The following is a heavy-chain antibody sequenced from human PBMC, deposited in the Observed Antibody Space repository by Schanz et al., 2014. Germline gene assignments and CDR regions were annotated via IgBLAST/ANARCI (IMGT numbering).Heavy chain of an antibody. Sequence: EVQLVESGGGLVKPGGSLRLSCAASGFTSSNAWMSWVRQAPGKGLEWVGRIKTKTDGGTTDYAAPVKGRFTISRDDSTNTLHLQMNSLRAEDTAVYHCAKDLPAVAVAPLMTGLYDSWGQGTLVTVSS. CDR1: GFTSSNAW. CDR2: IKTKTDGGTT. J-gene: IGHJ4*02. CDR3: AKDLPAVAVAPLMTGLYDS. D-gene: IGHD6-19*01. V-gene: IGHV3-15*01.